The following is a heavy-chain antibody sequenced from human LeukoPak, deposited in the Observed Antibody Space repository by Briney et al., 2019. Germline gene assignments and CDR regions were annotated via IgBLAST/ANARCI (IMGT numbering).Heavy chain of an antibody. CDR3: ATKFDTAMVLYSDY. CDR1: GFTVSSNY. D-gene: IGHD5-18*01. CDR2: IYSGGST. V-gene: IGHV3-53*01. J-gene: IGHJ4*02. Sequence: PGGSLRLSCAASGFTVSSNYMSWVRQAPGKGLEWVSAIYSGGSTYYADSVKGRFTISRDNSKNTLCLQMNSLRAEDTAVYYCATKFDTAMVLYSDYWGQGTLVTVSS.